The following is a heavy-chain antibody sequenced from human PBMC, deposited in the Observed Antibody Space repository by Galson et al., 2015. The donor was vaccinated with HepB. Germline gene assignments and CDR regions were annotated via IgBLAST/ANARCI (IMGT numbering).Heavy chain of an antibody. V-gene: IGHV3-23*01. J-gene: IGHJ4*02. CDR3: AKGNIRRITIFGVVITHFDY. Sequence: SLRLSCAASGFTFSSYAMSWVRQAPGKGLGWASAISGSGGSTYYADSVKGRFTISRDNSKNTLYLQMNSLRAEDTAVYYCAKGNIRRITIFGVVITHFDYWGQGTLVTVSS. CDR1: GFTFSSYA. D-gene: IGHD3-3*01. CDR2: ISGSGGST.